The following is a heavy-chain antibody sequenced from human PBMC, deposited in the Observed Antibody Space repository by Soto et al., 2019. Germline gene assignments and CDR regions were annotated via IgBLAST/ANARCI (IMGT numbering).Heavy chain of an antibody. Sequence: PGGSLRLSCAASGFTFSSYAMSWVRQAPGKGLEWVTAINGGSTTYYADSVKGRFTISRDNSKNTLYLQMNSLRAEDTAVYYCAKDTDWSGVYGMDVWGQVTTATVSS. CDR1: GFTFSSYA. V-gene: IGHV3-23*01. D-gene: IGHD3-3*01. CDR3: AKDTDWSGVYGMDV. J-gene: IGHJ6*02. CDR2: INGGSTT.